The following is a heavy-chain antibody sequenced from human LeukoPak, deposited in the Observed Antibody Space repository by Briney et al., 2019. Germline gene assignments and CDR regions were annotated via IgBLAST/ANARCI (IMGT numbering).Heavy chain of an antibody. CDR3: ATDREVVRGAFDI. D-gene: IGHD3-10*01. J-gene: IGHJ3*02. V-gene: IGHV1-24*01. Sequence: ASVKVSCKISGYTLTELSMHWVRQAPGKGLEWMGGFDPEDGETTYAQKFQGRVTMTEDTSTDTAYMELSSLRSEDTAVYYCATDREVVRGAFDIWGQGTMVTVSS. CDR2: FDPEDGET. CDR1: GYTLTELS.